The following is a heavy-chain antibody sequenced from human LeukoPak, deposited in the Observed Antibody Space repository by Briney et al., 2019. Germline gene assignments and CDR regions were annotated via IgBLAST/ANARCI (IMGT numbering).Heavy chain of an antibody. J-gene: IGHJ4*02. D-gene: IGHD2-21*02. Sequence: PGGSLRLSCAASGFTFSSYEMNWVRQAPGKGLEWVSYISSSGSTIYYADSVKGRFTISRDNSKNTLYLQMNNLKTEDTAVYYCAKGVTLDYWGQGTLVTVSS. CDR3: AKGVTLDY. CDR2: ISSSGSTI. V-gene: IGHV3-48*03. CDR1: GFTFSSYE.